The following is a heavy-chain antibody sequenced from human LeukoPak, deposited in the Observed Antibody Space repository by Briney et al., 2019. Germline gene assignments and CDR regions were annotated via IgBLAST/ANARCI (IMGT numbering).Heavy chain of an antibody. Sequence: KTSETLSLTCTVSGGSISSYYWSWIRQPPGKGLEWIGYIYYSGSTNYNPSLKSRVTISVDTSKNQFSLKLSSVTAADTAVYYCARSPPGIAAADFSWFDPWGQGTLVTASS. CDR3: ARSPPGIAAADFSWFDP. V-gene: IGHV4-59*01. D-gene: IGHD6-13*01. CDR2: IYYSGST. J-gene: IGHJ5*02. CDR1: GGSISSYY.